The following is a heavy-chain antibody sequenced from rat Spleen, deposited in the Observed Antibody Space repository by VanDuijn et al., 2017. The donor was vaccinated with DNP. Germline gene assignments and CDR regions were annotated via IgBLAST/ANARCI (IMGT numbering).Heavy chain of an antibody. Sequence: EVQLQESGPGLVKPSQSLSLTCSVTGYSITSNYWGWIRRFPGNKMEYIGHISYNGRTHYNPSLKSRISITRDTSKSQVFLKMNSLQTEDTAMYFCARIGGANWGYYFDYWGQGVMVTVSS. V-gene: IGHV3-1*01. J-gene: IGHJ2*01. D-gene: IGHD5-1*01. CDR1: GYSITSNY. CDR3: ARIGGANWGYYFDY. CDR2: ISYNGRT.